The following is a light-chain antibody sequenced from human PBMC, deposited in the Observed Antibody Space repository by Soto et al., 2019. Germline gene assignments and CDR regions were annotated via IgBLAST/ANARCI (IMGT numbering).Light chain of an antibody. V-gene: IGKV2-28*01. CDR1: QSLQHSNGYNY. CDR3: MQPLHTPLT. CDR2: LVS. J-gene: IGKJ4*01. Sequence: DVVLTQSPLSLPVTPGEPASISCRSSQSLQHSNGYNYLDWYLQKPGQSPQLLISLVSNRAPGVPGRFSGSGSGTDFTLKISRVEAEDVGVYYCMQPLHTPLTFGGGTKVEIK.